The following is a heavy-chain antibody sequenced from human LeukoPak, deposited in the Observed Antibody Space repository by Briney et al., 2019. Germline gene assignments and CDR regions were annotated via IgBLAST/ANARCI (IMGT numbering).Heavy chain of an antibody. D-gene: IGHD3-10*01. Sequence: ASVKVSCKASRGTFNSYAISWVRQAPGQGLEWMGGITPIFGTANYAQKFQGRLTITADESTDTAYMELSSLRSEDTAVYYCARLTMAPTLFDYWGQGTLVTVSS. J-gene: IGHJ4*02. CDR2: ITPIFGTA. CDR1: RGTFNSYA. V-gene: IGHV1-69*13. CDR3: ARLTMAPTLFDY.